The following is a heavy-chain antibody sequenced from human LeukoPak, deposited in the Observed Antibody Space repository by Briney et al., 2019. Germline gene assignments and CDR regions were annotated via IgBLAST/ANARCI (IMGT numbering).Heavy chain of an antibody. J-gene: IGHJ4*02. V-gene: IGHV3-7*03. CDR1: GFTFNRYW. CDR2: IKQDGSEK. CDR3: ASGGIYYGAAFDF. Sequence: GGSLRLSCAASGFTFNRYWMSWVRQAPGKGLEWVANIKQDGSEKYYVDSVKGRFTISRDNAKNSLYLQMNSLRAEDTALYYCASGGIYYGAAFDFWGQGTLVTVSS. D-gene: IGHD1-26*01.